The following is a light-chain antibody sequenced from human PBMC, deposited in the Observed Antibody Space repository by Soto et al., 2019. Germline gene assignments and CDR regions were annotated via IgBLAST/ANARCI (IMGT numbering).Light chain of an antibody. J-gene: IGLJ2*01. CDR2: DNN. Sequence: QSVLTQPPSVSAAPGQKVNISCSGGSFNIGDNYVSWYQQLPGTAPKLLIYDNNKRPSGIPDRFSGSKSGTSATLDISGLQTGDEADYYCGSWDTSLSGIIFGGGTKLTVL. V-gene: IGLV1-51*01. CDR1: SFNIGDNY. CDR3: GSWDTSLSGII.